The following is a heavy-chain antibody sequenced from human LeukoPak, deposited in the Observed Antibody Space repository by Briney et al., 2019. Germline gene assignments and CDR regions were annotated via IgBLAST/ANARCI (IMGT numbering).Heavy chain of an antibody. Sequence: ASVKVSCKASGYTFISYYILWVRRAPGQGLEWMGIINPSGGVTTYAQKFQGRVTVTRDTSTSTVYMELSSLTSEDTAVYYCARVPYESTVTTGWFDPWGQGTLITVSS. J-gene: IGHJ5*02. D-gene: IGHD4-17*01. CDR3: ARVPYESTVTTGWFDP. CDR1: GYTFISYY. CDR2: INPSGGVT. V-gene: IGHV1-46*01.